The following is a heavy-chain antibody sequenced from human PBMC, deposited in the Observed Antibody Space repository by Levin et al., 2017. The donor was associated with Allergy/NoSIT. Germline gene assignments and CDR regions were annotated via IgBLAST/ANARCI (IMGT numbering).Heavy chain of an antibody. J-gene: IGHJ4*02. V-gene: IGHV3-74*01. D-gene: IGHD3-10*01. Sequence: GSLRLSCAASGITFSNYWMHWVRQTPGKGLVWVSKINSDGSITNYADSVKGRFTISRDNARNTLFLQMNSLRSEDTAVYYCANYGSGIPYWGQGTLVTVSP. CDR1: GITFSNYW. CDR2: INSDGSIT. CDR3: ANYGSGIPY.